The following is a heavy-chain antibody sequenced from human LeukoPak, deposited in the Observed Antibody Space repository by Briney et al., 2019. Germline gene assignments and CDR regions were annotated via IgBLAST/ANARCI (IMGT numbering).Heavy chain of an antibody. V-gene: IGHV1-24*01. CDR3: ATDLHGPGSPSRAYYYYGMDV. D-gene: IGHD3-10*01. Sequence: ASVKVSCKVSGYTLTELSMHWVRQAPGKGLEWMGGFDPEDGETIYAQKFQGRVTMTEDTSTDTAYMELSSLRSEDTAVYYCATDLHGPGSPSRAYYYYGMDVWGKGTTVTVSS. CDR2: FDPEDGET. CDR1: GYTLTELS. J-gene: IGHJ6*04.